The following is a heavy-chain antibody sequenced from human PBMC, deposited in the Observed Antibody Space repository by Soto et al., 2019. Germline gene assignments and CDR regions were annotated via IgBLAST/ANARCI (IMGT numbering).Heavy chain of an antibody. V-gene: IGHV2-5*02. D-gene: IGHD3-16*02. CDR3: AHLMITYGGVVGDDAFVF. CDR1: GFSLSSRGVG. CDR2: IYWDDDK. Sequence: QITLKESGPTMVKPTQTLTLTCTFSGFSLSSRGVGVGWIRQPPGKALEWLAVIYWDDDKRYSPSLQSRLTITKDTSKNQVVLTMTNIDPVDTATYYCAHLMITYGGVVGDDAFVFWGQGTMVTISP. J-gene: IGHJ3*01.